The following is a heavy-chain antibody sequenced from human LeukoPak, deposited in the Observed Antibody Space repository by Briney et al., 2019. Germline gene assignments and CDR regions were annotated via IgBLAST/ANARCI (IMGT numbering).Heavy chain of an antibody. CDR2: HYYSGST. J-gene: IGHJ3*02. D-gene: IGHD3-22*01. CDR1: GGSISSYY. Sequence: PSETLSLTRTVSGGSISSYYWSCIRHPPGKGLECIGYHYYSGSTNYTPFLMSRVTISVDTSKNQFSLKLSSVTAADTGVYYCARSGGSSGYYYVDQPPPDAFDIWGQGTMVTVSS. CDR3: ARSGGSSGYYYVDQPPPDAFDI. V-gene: IGHV4-59*01.